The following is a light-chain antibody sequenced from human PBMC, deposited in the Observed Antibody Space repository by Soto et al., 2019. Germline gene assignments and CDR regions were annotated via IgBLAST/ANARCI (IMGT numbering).Light chain of an antibody. CDR1: QSVSNNY. Sequence: IVYLESPRTMKITSEETATLSCRASQSVSNNYLAWYQQKPGQAPRLLIYGASNRATGIPDRFSGSGSGTDFTLTISRLEPENFAVYYCQQYGSPGTFGQGTKVDI. CDR3: QQYGSPGT. CDR2: GAS. J-gene: IGKJ1*01. V-gene: IGKV3-20*01.